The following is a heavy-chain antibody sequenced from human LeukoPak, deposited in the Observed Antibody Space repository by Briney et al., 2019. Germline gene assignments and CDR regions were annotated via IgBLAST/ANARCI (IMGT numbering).Heavy chain of an antibody. J-gene: IGHJ4*02. CDR2: MNPNSGNT. D-gene: IGHD2-2*01. CDR3: AGGRTDIVVVPATLRNYYFDY. Sequence: GASVKVSCKASGYTFISYDINWVRQATGQGIEWMGWMNPNSGNTGYAQKFQGRVTMTRNASISTAYMELSSLRSEDTAVYYCAGGRTDIVVVPATLRNYYFDYWGQGTLVTVSS. V-gene: IGHV1-8*01. CDR1: GYTFISYD.